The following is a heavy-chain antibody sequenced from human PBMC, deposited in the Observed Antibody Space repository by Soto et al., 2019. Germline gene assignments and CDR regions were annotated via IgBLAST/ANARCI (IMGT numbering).Heavy chain of an antibody. CDR2: IYSGGST. Sequence: TGGSLRLSCASSGFTVSSNYMSWVRQAPGKGLEWVSVIYSGGSTYYADSVKGRFTISRDNSNNTLYLEMNSLRPEDTAVYYCAKDLALGFWSGNYYFDHWGQGTLVTVSS. CDR1: GFTVSSNY. D-gene: IGHD3-3*01. J-gene: IGHJ4*02. V-gene: IGHV3-66*02. CDR3: AKDLALGFWSGNYYFDH.